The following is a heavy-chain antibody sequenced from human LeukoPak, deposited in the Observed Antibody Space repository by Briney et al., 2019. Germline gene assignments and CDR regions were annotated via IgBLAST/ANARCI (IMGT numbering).Heavy chain of an antibody. CDR3: ARRLGDIVVVPAATGTSTYAFDI. Sequence: PSETLSLTCTVSGGSISSYYWSWIRQPPGKGLEWIGYIYYSGSTNYNPSLKSRVTISVDTSKNQFSLKLSSVTAADTAVYYRARRLGDIVVVPAATGTSTYAFDIWGQGTMVTVSS. CDR1: GGSISSYY. J-gene: IGHJ3*02. D-gene: IGHD2-2*01. CDR2: IYYSGST. V-gene: IGHV4-59*01.